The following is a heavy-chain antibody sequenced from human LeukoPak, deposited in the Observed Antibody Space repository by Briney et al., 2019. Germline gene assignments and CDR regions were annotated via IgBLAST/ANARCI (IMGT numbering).Heavy chain of an antibody. J-gene: IGHJ6*03. Sequence: SETLSLTCTVSGGSISSYYWSWIRQPPGKGLEWIGYIYYSGSTNYNPSLKSRVTISVDTSKNQFSLKLSSVTAADTAVYYCARYLRELHKSLTPFHYYYYYMDVWGKGTTVTVSS. CDR1: GGSISSYY. D-gene: IGHD1-26*01. CDR2: IYYSGST. CDR3: ARYLRELHKSLTPFHYYYYYMDV. V-gene: IGHV4-59*12.